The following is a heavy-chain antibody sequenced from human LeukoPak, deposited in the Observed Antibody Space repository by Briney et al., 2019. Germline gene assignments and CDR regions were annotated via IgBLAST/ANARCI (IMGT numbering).Heavy chain of an antibody. Sequence: PSETLSLTCTVSGGSISSSSYYWSWIWQPAGKGLEWIGRIYTSGSTNYNPSLKSRVTISVDTSKNQFSLKLSSVTAADTAVYYCAGDAITMIDLWGRGTLVTVSS. D-gene: IGHD3-22*01. V-gene: IGHV4-61*02. CDR3: AGDAITMIDL. J-gene: IGHJ2*01. CDR1: GGSISSSSYY. CDR2: IYTSGST.